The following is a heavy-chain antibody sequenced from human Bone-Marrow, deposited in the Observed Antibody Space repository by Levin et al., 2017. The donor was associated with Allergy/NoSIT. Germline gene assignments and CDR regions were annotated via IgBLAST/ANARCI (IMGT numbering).Heavy chain of an antibody. CDR1: GFTFSTQA. D-gene: IGHD6-19*01. CDR3: AIRLQIMEVAGYAYGMDV. V-gene: IGHV3-23*01. Sequence: GESLKISCAASGFTFSTQAMNWVRQAPGKGLEWVSGMSRSGGSTYYADSVKGRFTMSRDNSKNTLYLEASSLRGEDTAVYYCAIRLQIMEVAGYAYGMDVWGQGTTVTVSS. J-gene: IGHJ6*02. CDR2: MSRSGGST.